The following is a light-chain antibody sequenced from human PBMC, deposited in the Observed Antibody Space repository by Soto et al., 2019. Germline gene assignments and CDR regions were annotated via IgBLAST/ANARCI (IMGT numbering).Light chain of an antibody. J-gene: IGKJ4*01. CDR2: GAS. V-gene: IGKV3-15*01. Sequence: EIVMTQSPDTLSVSPGERATLSCRASQSVSTNLAWYQQIPSQAPRLLIYGASTRATGIPDRFSGSGSGTEFTLTISSLQSEDFALYSCQQYNNWPSLTFGGGTKVEI. CDR3: QQYNNWPSLT. CDR1: QSVSTN.